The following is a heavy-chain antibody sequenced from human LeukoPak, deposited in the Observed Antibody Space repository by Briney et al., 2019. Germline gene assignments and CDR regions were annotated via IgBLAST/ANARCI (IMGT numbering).Heavy chain of an antibody. Sequence: PSETLSLTCTVSGGSISSGDYYWSWIRQPPGKGLEWIGYIYYSGSTYYNPSLKSRVTISVDTSKNQFSLKLSSVTAADTAVYYCARGITIFGVAQRTPYYYYGMDVWGQGTTVTVSS. J-gene: IGHJ6*02. CDR2: IYYSGST. D-gene: IGHD3-3*01. V-gene: IGHV4-30-4*01. CDR1: GGSISSGDYY. CDR3: ARGITIFGVAQRTPYYYYGMDV.